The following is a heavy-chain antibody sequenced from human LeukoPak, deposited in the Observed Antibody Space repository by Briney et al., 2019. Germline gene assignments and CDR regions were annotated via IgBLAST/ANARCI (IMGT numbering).Heavy chain of an antibody. V-gene: IGHV4-34*01. J-gene: IGHJ5*02. CDR1: GGSFSGYY. CDR3: AARYYDFWSGYYTNWFDL. CDR2: INHSGST. Sequence: PSETLSLTCAVYGGSFSGYYWSWIRQPPGKGLERIGEINHSGSTNYNPSLKSRVTISVDTSKNQFSLKLSSVNAADTAVYYCAARYYDFWSGYYTNWFDLGGQGTLVTVSS. D-gene: IGHD3-3*01.